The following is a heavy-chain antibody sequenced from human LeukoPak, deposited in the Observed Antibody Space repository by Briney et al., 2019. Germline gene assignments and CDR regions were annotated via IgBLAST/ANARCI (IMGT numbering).Heavy chain of an antibody. D-gene: IGHD3-16*01. V-gene: IGHV3-53*01. Sequence: GGSLRLSCAASGFTVSSNYTSWVRQAPGKGLEWVSVIYSGGSTYYADSVKGRFTISRDNSKNTLYLQMNSLRAEDTAVYYCARDSPLWGDAFDIWGQGTRVTVSS. J-gene: IGHJ3*02. CDR3: ARDSPLWGDAFDI. CDR1: GFTVSSNY. CDR2: IYSGGST.